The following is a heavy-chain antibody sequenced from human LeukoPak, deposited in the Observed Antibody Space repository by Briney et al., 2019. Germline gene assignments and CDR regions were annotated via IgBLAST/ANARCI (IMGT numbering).Heavy chain of an antibody. V-gene: IGHV3-9*01. CDR3: AKDWSNYGSGSNYYFDY. CDR1: GFTLSTYS. D-gene: IGHD3-10*01. J-gene: IGHJ4*02. CDR2: ISWNGGTI. Sequence: GGSLRLSCVASGFTLSTYSMSWVRQAPGKGLEWVSGISWNGGTIGYADSVKGRFTISRDNAKNSLYLQMDSLRAEDTALYYCAKDWSNYGSGSNYYFDYWGQGTLVTVSS.